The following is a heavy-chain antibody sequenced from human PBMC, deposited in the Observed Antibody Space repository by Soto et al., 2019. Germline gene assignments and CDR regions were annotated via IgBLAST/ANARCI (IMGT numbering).Heavy chain of an antibody. J-gene: IGHJ4*02. D-gene: IGHD6-13*01. CDR3: TTIANISAAGSFDY. Sequence: EVQLVESGGGLVKPGGSLRLSCAAFGFTFNNAWMSWVRQAPGKGLQWVGRIKSKTDGGTTDYAALVKGRFTISRDDSKNTLYLQMNSLKPAVTAVYYCTTIANISAAGSFDYWGQGTLGTVSS. CDR2: IKSKTDGGTT. V-gene: IGHV3-15*01. CDR1: GFTFNNAW.